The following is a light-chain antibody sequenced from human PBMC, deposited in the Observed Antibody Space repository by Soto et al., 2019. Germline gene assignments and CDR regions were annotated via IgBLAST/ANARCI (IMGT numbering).Light chain of an antibody. V-gene: IGLV2-23*01. CDR3: CSYGRSVV. CDR2: EAS. J-gene: IGLJ2*01. Sequence: QSALTQPASVSGPPGQSIVISCNGSSSDVGTYNLVSWYQHHPGKAPKLIIYEASKRPSGVPNRFSGSKSGNTASLTISGLHAEDEADYYCCSYGRSVVFGGGTKVTVL. CDR1: SSDVGTYNL.